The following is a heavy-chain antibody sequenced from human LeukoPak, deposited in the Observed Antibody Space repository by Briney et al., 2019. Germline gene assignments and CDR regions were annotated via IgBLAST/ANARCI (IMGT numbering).Heavy chain of an antibody. CDR3: TRDLLYGDYGGYYYYGMDV. CDR2: TRSKASGGTT. D-gene: IGHD4-17*01. CDR1: GFTFGDYA. Sequence: RSLRLSCTASGFTFGDYAMSWVRQAPGKGLEWVGFTRSKASGGTTEYAASVKGRFTISRDDSKSIAYLQMNSLKTEDTAVYYCTRDLLYGDYGGYYYYGMDVWGQGTTVTVSS. V-gene: IGHV3-49*04. J-gene: IGHJ6*02.